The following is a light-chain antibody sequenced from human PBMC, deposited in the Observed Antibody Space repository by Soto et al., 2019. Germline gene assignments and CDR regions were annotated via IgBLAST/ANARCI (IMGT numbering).Light chain of an antibody. J-gene: IGLJ2*01. V-gene: IGLV4-69*01. CDR3: QTWGTGVVV. CDR2: VNGDGSH. CDR1: SGQSNYA. Sequence: QLVLTQSPSASASLGASVKLTCILSSGQSNYAIAWHQQQPEKGPRYLMRVNGDGSHIKGDGIPDRFSGSSSGAERYLTISSLQSEDESDYYCQTWGTGVVVFAGGTKLTVL.